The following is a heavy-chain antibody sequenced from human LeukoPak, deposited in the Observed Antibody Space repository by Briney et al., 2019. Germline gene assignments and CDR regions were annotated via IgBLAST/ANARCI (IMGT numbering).Heavy chain of an antibody. V-gene: IGHV3-21*01. CDR1: GFTFSSYS. J-gene: IGHJ4*02. CDR3: ARGDDSGWRNVYYFDY. D-gene: IGHD6-19*01. CDR2: ISSSSSYI. Sequence: GGSLRLSCAASGFTFSSYSMNWVRQAPGKGLEWVSSISSSSSYIYYADSVKGRFTISRDNAKNSLYLQMSSLRAEDTAVYYCARGDDSGWRNVYYFDYWGQGTLVTVSS.